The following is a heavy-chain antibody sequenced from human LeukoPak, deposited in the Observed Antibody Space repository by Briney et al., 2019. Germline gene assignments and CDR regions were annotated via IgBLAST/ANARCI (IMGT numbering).Heavy chain of an antibody. J-gene: IGHJ3*02. Sequence: KSGGSLRLSCAASGFTFSSYSMNWVRQAPGKGLEWVSSISSSSSYIYYADSVKGRFTISRDNAKNSLYLQMNSLRAEDTAVYYCAREITRRDGYNPDAFDIWGQGTMVTVSS. D-gene: IGHD5-24*01. CDR2: ISSSSSYI. CDR3: AREITRRDGYNPDAFDI. V-gene: IGHV3-21*01. CDR1: GFTFSSYS.